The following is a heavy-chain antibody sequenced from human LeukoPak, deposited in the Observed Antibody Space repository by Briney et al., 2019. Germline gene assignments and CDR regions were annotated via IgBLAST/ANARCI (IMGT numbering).Heavy chain of an antibody. CDR2: IIPIFGTA. D-gene: IGHD3-22*01. J-gene: IGHJ4*02. Sequence: ASVKVSCKASGVTFSSYAISWVRQAPGQGLEWMGGIIPIFGTANYAQKFQGRVTITADESTSTAYMELSSLRSEDTAVYYCAREVNYYDSSGYAFDYWGQGTLVTVSS. V-gene: IGHV1-69*13. CDR1: GVTFSSYA. CDR3: AREVNYYDSSGYAFDY.